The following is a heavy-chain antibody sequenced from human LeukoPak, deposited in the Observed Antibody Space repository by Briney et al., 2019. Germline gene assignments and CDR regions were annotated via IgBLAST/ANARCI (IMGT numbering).Heavy chain of an antibody. D-gene: IGHD5-24*01. CDR3: AKDLRRWLQLGGVDF. CDR1: GFTFSNYG. CDR2: IRYDGSNK. V-gene: IGHV3-30*02. Sequence: GGSLRLSCAASGFTFSNYGMHWVRQAPGKVLEWVAFIRYDGSNKYYADSVKGRFTISRDNAKNSLYLQMNSLRAEDTALYYCAKDLRRWLQLGGVDFWGQGTLVTVSS. J-gene: IGHJ4*02.